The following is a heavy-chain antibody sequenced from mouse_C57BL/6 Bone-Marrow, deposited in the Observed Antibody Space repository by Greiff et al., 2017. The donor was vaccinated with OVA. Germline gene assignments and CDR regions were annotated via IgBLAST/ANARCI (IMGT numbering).Heavy chain of an antibody. Sequence: QVQLKQPGAELVKPGASVKLSCKASGYTFTSYWMHWVKQRPGQGLEWIGMIHPNSGSTNYNEKFKSKATLTVDKSSSTAYMQLSSLTSEDSAVYYCARRGAYYGSRGYAMDYWGQGTSVTVSS. CDR3: ARRGAYYGSRGYAMDY. CDR2: IHPNSGST. D-gene: IGHD1-1*01. V-gene: IGHV1-64*01. CDR1: GYTFTSYW. J-gene: IGHJ4*01.